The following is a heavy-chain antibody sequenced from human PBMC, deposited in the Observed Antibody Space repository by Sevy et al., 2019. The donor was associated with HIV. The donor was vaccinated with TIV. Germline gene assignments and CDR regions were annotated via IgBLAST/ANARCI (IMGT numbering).Heavy chain of an antibody. CDR1: GFTFSNYW. D-gene: IGHD3-22*01. CDR3: ARPYRTDPFYYSGSGGYYYPSYFDY. J-gene: IGHJ4*02. Sequence: GGSLRLSCAASGFTFSNYWMSWVRQTPGKGLEWVANIKQDGSEKYYVDSVKGRFTFSRDNAKNSLYPQMNSLRAEDTAVYYCARPYRTDPFYYSGSGGYYYPSYFDYWGQGTLVTVSS. V-gene: IGHV3-7*01. CDR2: IKQDGSEK.